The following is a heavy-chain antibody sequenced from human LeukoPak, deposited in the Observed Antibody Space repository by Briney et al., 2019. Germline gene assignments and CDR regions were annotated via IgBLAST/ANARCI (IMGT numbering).Heavy chain of an antibody. V-gene: IGHV3-48*03. D-gene: IGHD3-9*01. CDR2: ISSSGSTI. Sequence: GGSLRLSCAASGFTFSSYEMNWVRQAPGKGLEWVSYISSSGSTIYYADSVKGRFTISRDNAKNSLYLQMNSLRAEDTAVYYCAKDRQNYDILTGYEYWGQGTLVTVSS. J-gene: IGHJ4*02. CDR3: AKDRQNYDILTGYEY. CDR1: GFTFSSYE.